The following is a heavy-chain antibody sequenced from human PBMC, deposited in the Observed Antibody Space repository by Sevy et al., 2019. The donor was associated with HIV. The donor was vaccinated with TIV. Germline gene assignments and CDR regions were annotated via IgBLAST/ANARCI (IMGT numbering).Heavy chain of an antibody. CDR3: AKYSRGYDFWSGYPVDYYYYYGMDV. CDR1: GFTFSSYG. J-gene: IGHJ6*02. D-gene: IGHD3-3*01. CDR2: ISYDGSNK. V-gene: IGHV3-30*18. Sequence: GGSLRLSCAASGFTFSSYGMHWVRQAPGKGLEWVAVISYDGSNKYYADFVKGRFTISRDNSKNTLYLQMNSLRAEDTGGYYWAKYSRGYDFWSGYPVDYYYYYGMDVWGQGTTVTVSS.